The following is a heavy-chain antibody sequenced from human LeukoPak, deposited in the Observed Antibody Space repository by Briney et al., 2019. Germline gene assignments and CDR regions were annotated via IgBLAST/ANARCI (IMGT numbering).Heavy chain of an antibody. CDR3: AREEAARYSSHFDY. D-gene: IGHD4-11*01. J-gene: IGHJ4*02. CDR1: GFTFSSYS. V-gene: IGHV3-48*04. Sequence: GGSLRLSCAGSGFTFSSYSMNWVRQAPGKGLEWVSYISSSGSTIYYADSVKGRFTISRDNAKNSLYLQMNSLRAEDTAVYYCAREEAARYSSHFDYWGQGTLVTVSS. CDR2: ISSSGSTI.